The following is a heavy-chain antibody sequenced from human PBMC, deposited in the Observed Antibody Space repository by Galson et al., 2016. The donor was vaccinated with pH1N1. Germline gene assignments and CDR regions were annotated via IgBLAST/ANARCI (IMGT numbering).Heavy chain of an antibody. CDR1: GFTFSHYA. J-gene: IGHJ2*01. CDR2: ISYVESNK. D-gene: IGHD4-17*01. V-gene: IGHV3-30-3*01. CDR3: ARDHVYGDYFEQFFDL. Sequence: SLRLSCAASGFTFSHYAMHWVRQAPGKGLEWVAVISYVESNKDYADSVKGRFTVSRDNSKNTLYLQMNSLRAEDTALCYCARDHVYGDYFEQFFDLWGRGTLVTVSS.